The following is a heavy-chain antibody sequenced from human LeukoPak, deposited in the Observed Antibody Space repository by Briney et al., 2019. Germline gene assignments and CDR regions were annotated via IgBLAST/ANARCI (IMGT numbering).Heavy chain of an antibody. J-gene: IGHJ4*02. CDR2: IYSGGST. CDR1: GFTVSSTY. CDR3: ARDRLYSSSSEDY. V-gene: IGHV3-53*01. D-gene: IGHD6-6*01. Sequence: GGSLRLSCAASGFTVSSTYMSWVRQAPGKGLEWASVIYSGGSTYYADSVKGRFTISTDNPKNTLYLQMNSLRAEDTAVYYCARDRLYSSSSEDYWGQGTLVTVSS.